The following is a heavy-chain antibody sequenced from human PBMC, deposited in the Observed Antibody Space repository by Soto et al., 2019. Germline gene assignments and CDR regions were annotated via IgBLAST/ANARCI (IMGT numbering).Heavy chain of an antibody. J-gene: IGHJ6*02. V-gene: IGHV3-15*01. CDR3: TTVHYYGSGSSPLYYGMDV. Sequence: VGSLRLSCAASGFTFSNAWMSWVRQAPGKGLEWVGRIKSKTDGGTTDYAAPVKGRFTISRDDSKNTLYLQMNSLKTEDTAVYYCTTVHYYGSGSSPLYYGMDVWGQGTTVTVSS. CDR1: GFTFSNAW. D-gene: IGHD3-10*01. CDR2: IKSKTDGGTT.